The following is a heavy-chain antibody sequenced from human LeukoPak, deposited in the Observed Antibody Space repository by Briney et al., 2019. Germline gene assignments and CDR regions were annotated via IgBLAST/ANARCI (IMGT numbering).Heavy chain of an antibody. V-gene: IGHV3-30*04. CDR3: ARQMTSTRLFDS. Sequence: GRSLRLSCVASGFIFSDHAFHWVRQSPDKGLEWVALIGSDGSKKYYADSVQGRFTVSRENSKNTLFLQMNTLRADDTAVYFCARQMTSTRLFDSWGQGTLATVSS. CDR1: GFIFSDHA. CDR2: IGSDGSKK. D-gene: IGHD5/OR15-5a*01. J-gene: IGHJ4*02.